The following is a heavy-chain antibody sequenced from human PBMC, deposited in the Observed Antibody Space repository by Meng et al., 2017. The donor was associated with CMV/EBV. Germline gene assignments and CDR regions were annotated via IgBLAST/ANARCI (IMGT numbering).Heavy chain of an antibody. CDR1: GFTFDDYA. Sequence: GGSLRLSCAASGFTFDDYAMHWVRQAPGKGLEWVSYISSSGSTIYYADSVKGRFTISRDNAKNSLYLQMNSLRAEDTAVYYCARTRITIFGVVIIARYGMDVWGQGTTVTVSS. V-gene: IGHV3-48*03. J-gene: IGHJ6*02. D-gene: IGHD3-3*01. CDR2: ISSSGSTI. CDR3: ARTRITIFGVVIIARYGMDV.